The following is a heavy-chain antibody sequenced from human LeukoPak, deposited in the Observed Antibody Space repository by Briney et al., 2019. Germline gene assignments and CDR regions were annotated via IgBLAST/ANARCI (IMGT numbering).Heavy chain of an antibody. D-gene: IGHD3-22*01. CDR3: ARRRYYDGSGYLE. J-gene: IGHJ1*01. Sequence: SETLSLTCSVSGDSVSRSDSYWDWIRQPPGKGLEWIGTIYYSERTYYSPSLKSRVTMSVDPSNNQFSLNLRSVTAADTALYYCARRRYYDGSGYLEWGQGTLLSVSS. CDR1: GDSVSRSDSY. V-gene: IGHV4-39*01. CDR2: IYYSERT.